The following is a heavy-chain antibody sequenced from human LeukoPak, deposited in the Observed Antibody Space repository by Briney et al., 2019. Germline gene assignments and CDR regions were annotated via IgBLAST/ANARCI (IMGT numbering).Heavy chain of an antibody. CDR2: ISSSGTTI. V-gene: IGHV3-48*03. CDR1: GFTFDDYA. Sequence: GGSLRLSCAASGFTFDDYAMNWVRQAPGKGLEWVSYISSSGTTIYYADSVKGRFTISRDNAKNSLYLQMNSLRAEDTAVYYCARDYGGSSPFDYWGQGTLVTVSS. D-gene: IGHD4-23*01. J-gene: IGHJ4*02. CDR3: ARDYGGSSPFDY.